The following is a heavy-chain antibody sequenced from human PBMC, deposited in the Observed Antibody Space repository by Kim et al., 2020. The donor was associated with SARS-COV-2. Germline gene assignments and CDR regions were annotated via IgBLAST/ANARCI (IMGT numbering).Heavy chain of an antibody. CDR2: IYYSGST. J-gene: IGHJ6*02. V-gene: IGHV4-59*13. Sequence: SETLSLTCTVSGGSISSYYWSWIRQPPGKGLEWIGYIYYSGSTNYNPSLKSRVTISVDTSKNQFSLKLSSVTAADTAVYYCARDRGFNSNLDYGMDVWG. CDR1: GGSISSYY. CDR3: ARDRGFNSNLDYGMDV. D-gene: IGHD6-13*01.